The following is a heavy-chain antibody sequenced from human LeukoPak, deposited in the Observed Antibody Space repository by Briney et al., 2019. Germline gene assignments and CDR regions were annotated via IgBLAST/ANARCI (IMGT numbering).Heavy chain of an antibody. CDR3: ARGIRDSSSSELDY. V-gene: IGHV1-2*02. Sequence: ASVTVSCQASGYTFTGYYMHWVRQAPGQGLEWVGWINPNSGGTNYAQRFQGRVTMTRDTSISTAYMELSRLRSDDTAVYYCARGIRDSSSSELDYWGQGTLVTVSS. D-gene: IGHD6-6*01. J-gene: IGHJ4*02. CDR2: INPNSGGT. CDR1: GYTFTGYY.